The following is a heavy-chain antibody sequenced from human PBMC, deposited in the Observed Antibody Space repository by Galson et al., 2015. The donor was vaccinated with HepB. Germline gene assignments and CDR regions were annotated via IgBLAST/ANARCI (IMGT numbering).Heavy chain of an antibody. Sequence: SLRLSCAVSGFTFSSHAMHWVRQTPGKGLEWVAIILHDGGGIRYADSVKGRFTISRDSSKNTLSLQMDSLRVEDTALYYCAKDLSGSWTYDYWGQGTLVTVSS. J-gene: IGHJ4*02. CDR2: ILHDGGGI. V-gene: IGHV3-30*02. D-gene: IGHD3/OR15-3a*01. CDR3: AKDLSGSWTYDY. CDR1: GFTFSSHA.